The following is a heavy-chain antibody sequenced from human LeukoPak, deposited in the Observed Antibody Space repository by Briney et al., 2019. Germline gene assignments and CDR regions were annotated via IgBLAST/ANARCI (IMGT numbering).Heavy chain of an antibody. CDR3: AGMCTGGGCYYYDYMDV. V-gene: IGHV4-34*01. J-gene: IGHJ6*03. CDR2: INHSGST. CDR1: GGSFSGYY. Sequence: PSETLSLTCAVYGGSFSGYYWSWIRQPPGKGLEWIGEINHSGSTNYNPSLKSRVTISVDTSKNQFSLKLSSVTAADTAVYYCAGMCTGGGCYYYDYMDVWGKGTRVTISS. D-gene: IGHD2-8*02.